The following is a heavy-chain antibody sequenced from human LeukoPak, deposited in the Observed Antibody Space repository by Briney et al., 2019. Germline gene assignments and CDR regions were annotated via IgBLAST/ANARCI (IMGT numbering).Heavy chain of an antibody. CDR2: ISYDGSNK. CDR1: GFTFSSYG. CDR3: ATQPGSQDPSAAFDI. J-gene: IGHJ3*02. D-gene: IGHD3-10*01. V-gene: IGHV3-30*03. Sequence: GGSLRLSCAASGFTFSSYGMHWGRQAPGKGLEWVAVISYDGSNKYYKDSVKGRLTISRDNTKNTLYLQKNSLRAEDTAVYYFATQPGSQDPSAAFDIWGQGTMVTVSS.